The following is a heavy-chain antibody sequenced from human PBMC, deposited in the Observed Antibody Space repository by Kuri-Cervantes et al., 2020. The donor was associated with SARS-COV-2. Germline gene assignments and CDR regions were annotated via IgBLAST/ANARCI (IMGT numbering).Heavy chain of an antibody. J-gene: IGHJ3*02. Sequence: SVKISCKASGGTFSSYAISWVRQAPGQGLEWMGGIIPIFGTANYAQKFQGRVTITTDESTSTAYMELSSLRSEDTAVYYCARLWGTNDAFDIWGQGTMVTVSS. CDR3: ARLWGTNDAFDI. D-gene: IGHD7-27*01. CDR1: GGTFSSYA. CDR2: IIPIFGTA. V-gene: IGHV1-69*05.